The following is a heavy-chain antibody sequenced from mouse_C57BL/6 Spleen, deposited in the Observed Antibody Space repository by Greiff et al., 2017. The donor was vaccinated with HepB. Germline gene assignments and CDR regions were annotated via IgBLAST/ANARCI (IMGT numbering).Heavy chain of an antibody. V-gene: IGHV5-4*01. CDR1: GFTFSSYA. J-gene: IGHJ2*01. Sequence: EVQLVESGGGLVKPGGSLKLSCAASGFTFSSYAMSWVRQTPEKRLEWVATISDGGSYTYYPDNVKGRFTISRDNAKNNLYLQMSHLKSEDTAMYYCARDDYDYPYYFDYWGQGTTLTVSS. CDR2: ISDGGSYT. D-gene: IGHD2-4*01. CDR3: ARDDYDYPYYFDY.